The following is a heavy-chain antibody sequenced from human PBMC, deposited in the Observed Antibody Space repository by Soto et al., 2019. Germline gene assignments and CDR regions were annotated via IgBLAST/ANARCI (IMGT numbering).Heavy chain of an antibody. D-gene: IGHD2-2*01. J-gene: IGHJ4*02. CDR3: ARHREDIVVVPAAPFDY. V-gene: IGHV4-34*01. CDR2: INHRGST. CDR1: GGSFSGYY. Sequence: SETLSLTCAVYGGSFSGYYWTWIRQPPGTGLEWIGEINHRGSTNYNPSLKSRVTISVDTSKNQFSLKLSSVTAADTAVYYCARHREDIVVVPAAPFDYWGQGTLVTVSS.